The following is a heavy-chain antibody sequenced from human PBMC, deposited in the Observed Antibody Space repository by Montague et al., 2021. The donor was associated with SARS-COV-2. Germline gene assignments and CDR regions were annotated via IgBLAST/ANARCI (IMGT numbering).Heavy chain of an antibody. V-gene: IGHV4-4*02. CDR2: IYHNGSN. Sequence: SETLSLTCAVSGGSISTDNWRCWVRLHPGGGLGWVGDIYHNGSNNYQPSLKSRVSSSVDKTWNQFSLRLTSVTAADTAIYYCARKGSGRSDLAYWGQGTLVTVSS. CDR1: GGSISTDNW. D-gene: IGHD3-3*01. J-gene: IGHJ4*02. CDR3: ARKGSGRSDLAY.